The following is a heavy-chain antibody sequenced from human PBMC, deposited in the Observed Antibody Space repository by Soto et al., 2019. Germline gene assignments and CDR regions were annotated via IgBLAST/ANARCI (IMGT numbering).Heavy chain of an antibody. CDR3: AKGLEDTTMTIEADFDS. D-gene: IGHD5-18*01. CDR2: IRGSRGRGDI. V-gene: IGHV3-23*01. CDR1: GFIFRNFG. Sequence: EVQLLESGGGLVQPGGSLRLSCAASGFIFRNFGMNWVRQAPGEGPEGVSGIRGSRGRGDIKYADSGKGRFTISRDTSRNTLYLQMDSLRGEDTAVYYCAKGLEDTTMTIEADFDSWGQGTLVTVSS. J-gene: IGHJ4*02.